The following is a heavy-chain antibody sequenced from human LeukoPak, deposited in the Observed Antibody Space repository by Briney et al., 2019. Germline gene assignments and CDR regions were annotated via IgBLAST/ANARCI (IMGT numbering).Heavy chain of an antibody. D-gene: IGHD6-13*01. Sequence: ASVKVSCKASGYTFTSYYMHWVRQAPGQGLEWMGIINPSGGSTSYAQKFQGRVTMTRDTSTSTVYMELSSLRSEDTAVYYCARGPIWRRSSPYFDYWGQGTLVTVSS. J-gene: IGHJ4*02. CDR2: INPSGGST. V-gene: IGHV1-46*01. CDR1: GYTFTSYY. CDR3: ARGPIWRRSSPYFDY.